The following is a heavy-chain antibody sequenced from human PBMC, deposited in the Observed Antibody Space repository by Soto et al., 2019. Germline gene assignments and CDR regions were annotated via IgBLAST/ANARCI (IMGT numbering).Heavy chain of an antibody. D-gene: IGHD1-26*01. J-gene: IGHJ4*02. CDR1: GGSFSGYY. CDR2: INHSGST. Sequence: SETLSLTCAVYGGSFSGYYWSWIRQPPGKGLEWIGEINHSGSTNYNPSLKSRVTVSVDTSKNQFSLKLSSVTAADTAVYYCARSLVGATTPNDYWGQGTLVTVSS. V-gene: IGHV4-34*01. CDR3: ARSLVGATTPNDY.